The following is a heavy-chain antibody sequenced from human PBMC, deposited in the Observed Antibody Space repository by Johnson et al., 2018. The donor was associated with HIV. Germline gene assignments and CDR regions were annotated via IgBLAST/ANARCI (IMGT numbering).Heavy chain of an antibody. D-gene: IGHD2-21*01. CDR1: GFTFSTYA. V-gene: IGHV3-30*04. J-gene: IGHJ3*02. Sequence: QVQLVESGGGVVQPGRSLRLSCAASGFTFSTYAMHWVRQAPGKGLEWVAAISYDGSNKYYADSVKGRFTISRDNSKNTLYLQMNSLRAEDTAVYYCAKDQAPEKKYSPGAFDIWGQGTMVTVSS. CDR2: ISYDGSNK. CDR3: AKDQAPEKKYSPGAFDI.